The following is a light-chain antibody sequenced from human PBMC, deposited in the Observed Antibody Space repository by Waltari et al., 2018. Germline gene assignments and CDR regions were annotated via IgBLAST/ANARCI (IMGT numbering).Light chain of an antibody. Sequence: CRASQSVSRSLAWYQQKPGQAPKLLIYGASTRATGIPDRFSGSGSGTDFSLTISSLEPEDFAIYFCQHYVRLPATFGQGTKVEIK. J-gene: IGKJ1*01. CDR3: QHYVRLPAT. CDR2: GAS. CDR1: QSVSRS. V-gene: IGKV3-20*01.